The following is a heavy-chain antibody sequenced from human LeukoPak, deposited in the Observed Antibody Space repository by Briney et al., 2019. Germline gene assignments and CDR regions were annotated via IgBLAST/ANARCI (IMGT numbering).Heavy chain of an antibody. V-gene: IGHV1-69*04. J-gene: IGHJ5*02. D-gene: IGHD3-3*01. Sequence: SAKVSCKASGGTFSSYAISWVRQAPGQGLEWMGRIIPILGIANYAQKFQGRVTITADKSTSTAYMELSSLRSEDTAVYYCARKRDYYDFWSGYKSWGQGTLVTVSS. CDR2: IIPILGIA. CDR3: ARKRDYYDFWSGYKS. CDR1: GGTFSSYA.